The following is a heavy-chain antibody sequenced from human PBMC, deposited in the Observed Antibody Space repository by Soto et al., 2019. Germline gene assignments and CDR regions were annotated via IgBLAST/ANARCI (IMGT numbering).Heavy chain of an antibody. J-gene: IGHJ6*02. CDR1: GYTLTELS. CDR2: FDPEDGET. V-gene: IGHV1-24*01. CDR3: ATSGGRRLLLADYGMEV. Sequence: GASVKVSGKVAGYTLTELSMHWVRQPPGKGLGWMGGFDPEDGETIYAQKFQGRVTMTEDTSTDTAYMELSSLRSEDTAVYYCATSGGRRLLLADYGMEVWVQGTTVTVSS. D-gene: IGHD2-15*01.